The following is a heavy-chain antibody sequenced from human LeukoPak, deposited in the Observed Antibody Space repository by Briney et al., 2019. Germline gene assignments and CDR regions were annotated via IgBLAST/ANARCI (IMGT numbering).Heavy chain of an antibody. CDR2: ISGSGGST. V-gene: IGHV3-23*01. CDR3: AKGDYDILTGYYFYYYGMDV. Sequence: GGSLRLSCAASGFTFSSYAMSWVRQAPGKGLEWVSAISGSGGSTYYADSVKGRFTISRDNSKNTLYLQMNSLRAEDTAVYYCAKGDYDILTGYYFYYYGMDVWGQGTTVTVSS. CDR1: GFTFSSYA. J-gene: IGHJ6*02. D-gene: IGHD3-9*01.